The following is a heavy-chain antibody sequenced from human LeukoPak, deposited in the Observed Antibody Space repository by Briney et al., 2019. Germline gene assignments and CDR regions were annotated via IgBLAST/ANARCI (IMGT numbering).Heavy chain of an antibody. J-gene: IGHJ4*02. Sequence: ASVKVSCKASGYTFTSYYMHWVRQAPGQGLEWMGIINPSGGSTSYAQKFQGRVTMTRDTSTSTVYMELSSLRSEDTAVYYCASMYYYDSSGYYHQEYYFDYWGQGTLVTVSS. CDR1: GYTFTSYY. CDR2: INPSGGST. CDR3: ASMYYYDSSGYYHQEYYFDY. D-gene: IGHD3-22*01. V-gene: IGHV1-46*01.